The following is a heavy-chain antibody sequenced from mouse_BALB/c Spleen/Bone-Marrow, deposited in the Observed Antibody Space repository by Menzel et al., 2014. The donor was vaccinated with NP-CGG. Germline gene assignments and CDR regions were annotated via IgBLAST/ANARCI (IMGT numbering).Heavy chain of an antibody. CDR1: GYAFTNYL. J-gene: IGHJ3*01. Sequence: QVQLQQSGAELVRPGTSVKVSCKASGYAFTNYLIVWIKQRPGQGLEWIGVINPGSGGTNYNEKFKGKATLTADKSSSTAYMQLSSLTSDDSAVYFCARNANWLFTYWGQGTLVTVSA. D-gene: IGHD4-1*01. CDR2: INPGSGGT. V-gene: IGHV1-54*01. CDR3: ARNANWLFTY.